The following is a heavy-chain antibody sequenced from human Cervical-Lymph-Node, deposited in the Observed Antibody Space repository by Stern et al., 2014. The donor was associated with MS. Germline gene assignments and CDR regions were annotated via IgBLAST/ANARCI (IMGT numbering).Heavy chain of an antibody. J-gene: IGHJ4*02. D-gene: IGHD3-16*01. V-gene: IGHV1-69*01. Sequence: QVQLVQSGAEVKKPGASVKVSCKASGGTFSSYAIHWVRQAPGQGPEWMGGIIPSFGTANYAQKFQGRVTITADPSKAPAYIELSSLRSEDTAVYYCARDSRHYDNTYSFDSWGQGTLVTVSS. CDR3: ARDSRHYDNTYSFDS. CDR2: IIPSFGTA. CDR1: GGTFSSYA.